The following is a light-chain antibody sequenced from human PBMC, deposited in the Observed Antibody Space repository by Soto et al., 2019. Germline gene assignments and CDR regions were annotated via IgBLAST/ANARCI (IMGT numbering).Light chain of an antibody. J-gene: IGLJ1*01. CDR2: EVS. CDR1: SRDVGSYNY. CDR3: SSYTSSSTYV. V-gene: IGLV2-14*01. Sequence: QSALTQPASVSGSPGQSITISCTGTSRDVGSYNYVSWYQQHPGKAPKLMIYEVSNRPSGVSNRFSGSKSGNTASLTISGLQAEDEADYYCSSYTSSSTYVFGTGTQLTVL.